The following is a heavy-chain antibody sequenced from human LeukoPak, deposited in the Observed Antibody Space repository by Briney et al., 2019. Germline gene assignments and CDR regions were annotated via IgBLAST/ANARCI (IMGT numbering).Heavy chain of an antibody. CDR3: ARAPYGSGSYYLDY. D-gene: IGHD3-10*01. J-gene: IGHJ4*02. CDR1: GFTFSSYE. V-gene: IGHV3-48*03. CDR2: ISSSGSTI. Sequence: PGGSLRLSCAASGFTFSSYEMNWVRQAPGKGLEWVSYISSSGSTIYYADSVKGRFTISRDNAENSLYLQMNSLRAEDTAVYYCARAPYGSGSYYLDYWGQGTLVTVSS.